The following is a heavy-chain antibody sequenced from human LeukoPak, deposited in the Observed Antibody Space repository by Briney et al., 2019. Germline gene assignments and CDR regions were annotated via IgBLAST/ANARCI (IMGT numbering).Heavy chain of an antibody. CDR2: ISSSSSYI. V-gene: IGHV3-21*01. CDR1: GFTFSTYS. Sequence: GGSLRLSCAASGFTFSTYSMNWVRQAPGKGLEWVSSISSSSSYIYYADSVKGRFTISRDNAKNSLYLQMNSLRAEDTAVYYCAKGSYSYGPRPSNYFDYWGQGTLVTVSS. D-gene: IGHD5-18*01. CDR3: AKGSYSYGPRPSNYFDY. J-gene: IGHJ4*02.